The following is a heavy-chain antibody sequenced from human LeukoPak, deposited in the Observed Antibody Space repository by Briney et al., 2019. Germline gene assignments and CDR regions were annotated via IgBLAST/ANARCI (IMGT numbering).Heavy chain of an antibody. CDR1: GYTFTGYY. CDR3: ARFYWNYKGFDY. V-gene: IGHV1-2*02. CDR2: INPNSGGT. D-gene: IGHD1-7*01. J-gene: IGHJ4*02. Sequence: ASVKVSCKASGYTFTGYYMHWVRQAPGQGLEWMGWINPNSGGTNYAQKFQGRVTMTRDTSISTAYMELRSLRSDDTAVYYCARFYWNYKGFDYWGQGTLVTVSS.